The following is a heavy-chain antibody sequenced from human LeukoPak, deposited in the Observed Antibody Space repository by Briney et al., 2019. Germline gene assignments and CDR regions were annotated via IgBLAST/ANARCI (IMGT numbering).Heavy chain of an antibody. CDR3: ATGDVVVVAAAIDY. J-gene: IGHJ4*02. V-gene: IGHV1-2*02. CDR2: INPNSGGT. D-gene: IGHD2-15*01. CDR1: GYTFTGYY. Sequence: ASVKVSCMASGYTFTGYYMHWVRQAPGQGLEWMGWINPNSGGTNHAQKFQGRVTMTRDTSISTAYMELSRLRSDDTAVYYCATGDVVVVAAAIDYWGQGTLVTVSS.